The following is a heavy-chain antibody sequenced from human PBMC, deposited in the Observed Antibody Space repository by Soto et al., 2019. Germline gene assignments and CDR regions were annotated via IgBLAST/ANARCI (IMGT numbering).Heavy chain of an antibody. V-gene: IGHV3-33*01. Sequence: GGSLRLSCAASGFTFSNYGIHWVRQAPGKGLEWVSVIWYDGSNKYYADSVKGRFTISRDNSKNTLYLQMNSLRAEDTAVYYCARSLEYCSSTSCSFYGLDVWGQGTTVTRLL. CDR1: GFTFSNYG. CDR3: ARSLEYCSSTSCSFYGLDV. D-gene: IGHD2-2*01. CDR2: IWYDGSNK. J-gene: IGHJ6*02.